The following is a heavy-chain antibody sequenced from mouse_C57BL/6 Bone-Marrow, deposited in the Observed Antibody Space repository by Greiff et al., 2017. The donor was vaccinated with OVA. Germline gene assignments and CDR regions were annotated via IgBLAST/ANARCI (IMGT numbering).Heavy chain of an antibody. CDR3: VRHVSGDGYSYYAMDY. CDR1: GFSFNTYA. D-gene: IGHD2-3*01. Sequence: EVQGVESGGGLVQPKGSLKLSCAASGFSFNTYAMNWVRQAPGKGLEWVARIRSKSNNYATYYADSVKDRFTISRDDSESMLYLQMNNLKTEDTAMYYFVRHVSGDGYSYYAMDYWGQGTSVTVSS. CDR2: IRSKSNNYAT. J-gene: IGHJ4*01. V-gene: IGHV10-1*01.